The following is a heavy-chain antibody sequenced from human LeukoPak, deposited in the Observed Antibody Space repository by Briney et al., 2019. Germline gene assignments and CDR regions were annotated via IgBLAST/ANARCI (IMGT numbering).Heavy chain of an antibody. CDR3: AREIRYYYGMDV. CDR1: GFTFDDYA. J-gene: IGHJ6*02. Sequence: GGSLRLSCAASGFTFDDYAMHWVRQAPGKGLEWVSGISWNSGSIGYADSVKGRFTISRDNAKNSLYLQMNSLRAEDTAVYYCAREIRYYYGMDVWGQGTTVTVSS. CDR2: ISWNSGSI. V-gene: IGHV3-9*01.